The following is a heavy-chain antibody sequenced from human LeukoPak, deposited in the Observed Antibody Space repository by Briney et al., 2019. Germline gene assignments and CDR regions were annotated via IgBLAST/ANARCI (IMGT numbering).Heavy chain of an antibody. J-gene: IGHJ4*02. Sequence: GGSLRLSCAASGFTVSSNYMSWVRQAPGKGLEWVSVIYSGGSTYYADSVKGRFTISRDNSKNTLYLQMNGLRAEDTAVYYCARDWGGRYYFDYWGQGTLVTVSS. CDR3: ARDWGGRYYFDY. CDR2: IYSGGST. D-gene: IGHD3-16*01. CDR1: GFTVSSNY. V-gene: IGHV3-66*01.